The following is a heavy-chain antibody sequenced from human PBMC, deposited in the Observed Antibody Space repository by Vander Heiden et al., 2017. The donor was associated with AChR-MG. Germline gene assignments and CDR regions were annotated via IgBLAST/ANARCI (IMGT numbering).Heavy chain of an antibody. J-gene: IGHJ4*02. CDR2: INPGGGST. D-gene: IGHD5-18*01. Sequence: QVQLVQSGAEVKKPGASVKVSCKASGSSFTTYYIHWVRQAPGQGLEWMGVINPGGGSTLYAQKFQGRVTMTTDSSTSTVSMELSSLRSDDTAVYYCARDRRIDVDTTMGYLDFWGQGILVTVSS. CDR1: GSSFTTYY. CDR3: ARDRRIDVDTTMGYLDF. V-gene: IGHV1-46*01.